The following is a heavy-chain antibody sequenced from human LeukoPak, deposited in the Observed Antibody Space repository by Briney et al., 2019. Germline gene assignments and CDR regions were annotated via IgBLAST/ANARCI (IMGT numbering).Heavy chain of an antibody. CDR3: ARENIVGATGFDY. V-gene: IGHV4-30-4*01. CDR1: GGSISSGDYY. Sequence: SETLSLTCTVSGGSISSGDYYWSWIRQPPGKGLEWIGYIYYSGSTYYNPSLKSRVTISVDTSKNQFSLKLSSVTAADTAVYYCARENIVGATGFDYWDQGTLVTVSS. J-gene: IGHJ4*02. CDR2: IYYSGST. D-gene: IGHD1-26*01.